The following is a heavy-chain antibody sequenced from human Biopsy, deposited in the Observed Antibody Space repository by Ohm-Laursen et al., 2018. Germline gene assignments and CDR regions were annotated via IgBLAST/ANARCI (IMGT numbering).Heavy chain of an antibody. J-gene: IGHJ4*02. CDR3: ARVGAGVPSIDYFDY. Sequence: SDTLSLTCTVSGDSVSSGSFYWTWIRQPPGQGLEYIGYIYDRGSTANYNPSLESRVTMSVDMPKNQFSLKLSSVTAADTAVYYCARVGAGVPSIDYFDYWGQGALVTVSS. V-gene: IGHV4-61*01. CDR1: GDSVSSGSFY. D-gene: IGHD3-10*01. CDR2: IYDRGSTA.